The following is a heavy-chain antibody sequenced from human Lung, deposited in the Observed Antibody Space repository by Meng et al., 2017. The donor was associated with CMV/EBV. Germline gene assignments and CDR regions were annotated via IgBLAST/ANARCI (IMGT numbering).Heavy chain of an antibody. CDR1: GFSFSSYW. J-gene: IGHJ6*02. D-gene: IGHD3-16*01. CDR3: ARSWDGMDV. Sequence: ESXKISCAASGFSFSSYWMHWVRQAPGKGLEWVSSISTTSTYVYYSDSVKGRFTISRDNAKNSLYLQMSSLRAEDTALYYCARSWDGMDVWGQGTTVTVSS. CDR2: ISTTSTYV. V-gene: IGHV3-21*04.